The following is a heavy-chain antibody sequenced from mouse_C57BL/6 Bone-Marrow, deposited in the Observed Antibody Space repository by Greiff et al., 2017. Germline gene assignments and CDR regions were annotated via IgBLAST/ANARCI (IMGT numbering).Heavy chain of an antibody. CDR2: IDPSDSYT. Sequence: QVQLQQSGAELVKPGASVKLSCKASGYTFTSYWMQWVKQRPGQGLEWIGEIDPSDSYTNYNQKFKGKATLTVDTSSSTSYMQLSSRTSEDSAVYYCARQDYGSSSYWGQGTLVTVSA. D-gene: IGHD1-1*01. J-gene: IGHJ3*01. V-gene: IGHV1-50*01. CDR1: GYTFTSYW. CDR3: ARQDYGSSSY.